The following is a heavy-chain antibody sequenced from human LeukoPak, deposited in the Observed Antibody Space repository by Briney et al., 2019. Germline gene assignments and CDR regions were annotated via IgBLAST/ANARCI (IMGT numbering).Heavy chain of an antibody. CDR2: IYTSGST. CDR3: ARHSVTVAGSFDY. D-gene: IGHD6-19*01. Sequence: SETLSLTCAVSGGSISSYYWSWIRQPPGKGLVWIGYIYTSGSTNYNPSLKSRVTISVDTSKNQFSLKLSSVTAADTAVYYCARHSVTVAGSFDYWGQGTLVTVSS. J-gene: IGHJ4*02. V-gene: IGHV4-4*09. CDR1: GGSISSYY.